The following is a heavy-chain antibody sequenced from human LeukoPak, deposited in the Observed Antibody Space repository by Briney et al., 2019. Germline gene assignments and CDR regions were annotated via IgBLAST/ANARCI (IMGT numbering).Heavy chain of an antibody. V-gene: IGHV4-59*01. CDR3: ARYYCPNGVCQGFDY. CDR2: IHSNGRT. D-gene: IGHD2-8*01. Sequence: SETLSLTCSVSGGSISGYYWSWIRQPPGKGLERIGYIHSNGRTNSNPSLKSRVTISVDTFKNQFSLNLISVTAADTAVYYCARYYCPNGVCQGFDYWGQGTLVTVSS. J-gene: IGHJ4*02. CDR1: GGSISGYY.